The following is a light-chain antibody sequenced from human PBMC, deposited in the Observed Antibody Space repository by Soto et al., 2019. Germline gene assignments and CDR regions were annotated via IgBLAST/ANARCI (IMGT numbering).Light chain of an antibody. CDR1: QRVTSSY. CDR2: GAS. CDR3: HQYGSSPPIT. V-gene: IGKV3-20*01. J-gene: IGKJ5*01. Sequence: EFVLTQSPATLPLPPGQSATLSCRASQRVTSSYLAWYPQKPGQAPRLLVYGASSRATGIPDRFSGSGSGTDFFPTISRLEAEDVAVYYCHQYGSSPPITFGQGTRLEI.